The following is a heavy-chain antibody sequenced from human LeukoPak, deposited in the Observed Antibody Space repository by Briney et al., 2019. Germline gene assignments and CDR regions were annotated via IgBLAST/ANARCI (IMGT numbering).Heavy chain of an antibody. D-gene: IGHD2-2*01. V-gene: IGHV3-21*04. CDR3: AKEEGKFVVVPAAL. CDR2: ISSSSSYI. Sequence: GGSLRLSCAASGFTFSSYSMNWVRQAPGKGLEWVSSISSSSSYIYYADSVKGRFTISRDNAKNSLYLQMNSLRAEDTAVYYCAKEEGKFVVVPAALWGQGTLVTVSS. CDR1: GFTFSSYS. J-gene: IGHJ4*02.